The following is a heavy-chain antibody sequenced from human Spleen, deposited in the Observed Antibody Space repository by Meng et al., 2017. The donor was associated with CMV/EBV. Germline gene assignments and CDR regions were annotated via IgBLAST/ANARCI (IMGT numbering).Heavy chain of an antibody. CDR3: ARDDSSGYKILVGWFDP. J-gene: IGHJ5*02. V-gene: IGHV4-4*02. CDR2: ISYSGST. D-gene: IGHD3-22*01. CDR1: GDSISRNLW. Sequence: SETLSLTFAVSGDSISRNLWWSWVRQPPGKGLEWIGEISYSGSTKYNPSLQSRVTISSDTTNNRFSLRLNSVTAADTGVYYCARDDSSGYKILVGWFDPWGQGTLVTVSS.